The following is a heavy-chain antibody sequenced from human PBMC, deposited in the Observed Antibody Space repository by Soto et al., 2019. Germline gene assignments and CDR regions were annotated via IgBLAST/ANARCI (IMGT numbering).Heavy chain of an antibody. V-gene: IGHV1-18*01. CDR1: GYIFTKYY. D-gene: IGHD2-15*01. J-gene: IGHJ4*02. CDR2: INGYNGKA. CDR3: VILDGFFGAGLVD. Sequence: QVQLVQSVTELRKPGASVKLSCKASGYIFTKYYIAWVRQAPGHGLEWMGMINGYNGKANYGQDLRGRVIITTDTSTNTSYMDLRSLTSDDTVVYYCVILDGFFGAGLVDWGQGTLVTVSS.